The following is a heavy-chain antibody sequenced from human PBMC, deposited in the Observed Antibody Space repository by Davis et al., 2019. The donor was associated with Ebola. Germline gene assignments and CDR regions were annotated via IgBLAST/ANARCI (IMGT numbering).Heavy chain of an antibody. J-gene: IGHJ4*02. CDR1: GNSFTNLW. Sequence: KVSCKASGNSFTNLWIGWVRQMPGKGLAWMGLIYTGDSDTRYSPSFRGQVTISADKSIRTAYLQWSGLKASDTAMYYCARQKCISPSCYGSYFDFWGQGTLVTVSS. D-gene: IGHD2-2*01. CDR2: IYTGDSDT. CDR3: ARQKCISPSCYGSYFDF. V-gene: IGHV5-51*01.